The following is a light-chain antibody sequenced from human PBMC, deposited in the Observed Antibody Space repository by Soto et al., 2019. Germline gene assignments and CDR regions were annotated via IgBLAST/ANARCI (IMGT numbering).Light chain of an antibody. CDR1: SSNIGACYD. J-gene: IGLJ3*02. CDR3: QSYDSSLSAWV. Sequence: QSALTQPPSVSGAPGQRVTISCTGSSSNIGACYDVHWYQQIPGTAPKLLIYLNNNRPSGVPDRLSGSKSGTSASLAITGLQAEDEADYYCQSYDSSLSAWVFGGGTKLTVL. V-gene: IGLV1-40*01. CDR2: LNN.